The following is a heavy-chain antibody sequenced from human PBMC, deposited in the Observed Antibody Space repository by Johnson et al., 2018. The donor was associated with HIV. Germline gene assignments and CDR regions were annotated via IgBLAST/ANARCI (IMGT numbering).Heavy chain of an antibody. D-gene: IGHD6-13*01. Sequence: VQLVEYGGLMVQPGGSLRLSCAASGFSFGDYVMHWVRQVTGKGLEWVSLISWDGANTYYADSVRGRFTISRDNRKNSLYLQLNSLRAEDTALYYCAKGSPYTSSWLDALDIWGQGTMVTVSS. CDR2: ISWDGANT. J-gene: IGHJ3*02. V-gene: IGHV3-43D*03. CDR1: GFSFGDYV. CDR3: AKGSPYTSSWLDALDI.